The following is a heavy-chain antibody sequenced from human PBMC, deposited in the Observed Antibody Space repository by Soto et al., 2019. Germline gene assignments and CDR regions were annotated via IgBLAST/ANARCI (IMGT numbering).Heavy chain of an antibody. CDR3: ARDQSFDRTYYYGIDV. CDR1: GYPFTHYG. J-gene: IGHJ6*02. CDR2: ISPFNGNT. D-gene: IGHD3-16*01. V-gene: IGHV1-18*01. Sequence: SVKVSCKSSGYPFTHYGITWIRQDPGQGLEWMGWISPFNGNTNYGQTLQGRVTLTTETSTSTVYMELRSLRSDDTAVYYCARDQSFDRTYYYGIDVWGQGTTVTVSS.